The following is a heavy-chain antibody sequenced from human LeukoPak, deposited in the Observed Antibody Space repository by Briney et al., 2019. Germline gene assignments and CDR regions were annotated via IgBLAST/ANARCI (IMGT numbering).Heavy chain of an antibody. D-gene: IGHD3-3*01. CDR3: ARDLANDAFYDFWSGPN. CDR1: GFTFSSYS. Sequence: GGSLRLSCAASGFTFSSYSMNWVRQAPGNGLEWVSFISGTGSHIYYADSVEGRFTISRDNAKNALFLQLNSLGTEDTAVYYCARDLANDAFYDFWSGPNWGQGTLVTVSS. J-gene: IGHJ4*02. V-gene: IGHV3-21*01. CDR2: ISGTGSHI.